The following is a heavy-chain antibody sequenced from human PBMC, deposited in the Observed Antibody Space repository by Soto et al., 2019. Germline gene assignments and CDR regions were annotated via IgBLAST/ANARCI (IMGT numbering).Heavy chain of an antibody. CDR3: ARESEDLTSNFDY. J-gene: IGHJ4*02. Sequence: PGGSLRLSCAASVFTFTRYSMNWVRQAPGKGLEWVSSISSTTNYIHYGDSMKGRFTISRDNAKNSLYLEMNSLRAEDTAVYYCARESEDLTSNFDYWGQGTLVTVSS. CDR2: ISSTTNYI. V-gene: IGHV3-21*06. CDR1: VFTFTRYS.